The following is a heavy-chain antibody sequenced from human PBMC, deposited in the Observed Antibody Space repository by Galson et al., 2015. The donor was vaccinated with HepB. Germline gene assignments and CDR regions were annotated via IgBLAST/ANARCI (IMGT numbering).Heavy chain of an antibody. CDR2: INPESAYT. Sequence: SVKVSCKASGYSFTGYYMHWVRQAPGQGLEWMGWINPESAYTKSAQTFQGRVTMTRDTTISTAYMELSRLRSDDTAVYYCARGTGTYYFDYWGQGVLVTVSS. D-gene: IGHD1-7*01. V-gene: IGHV1-2*02. J-gene: IGHJ4*02. CDR1: GYSFTGYY. CDR3: ARGTGTYYFDY.